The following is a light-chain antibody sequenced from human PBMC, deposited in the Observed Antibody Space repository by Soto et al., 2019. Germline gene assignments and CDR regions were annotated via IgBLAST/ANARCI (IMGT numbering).Light chain of an antibody. V-gene: IGLV2-8*01. CDR3: SSYAGDNIYV. CDR1: SSDVGGYWY. Sequence: QSALTQPPSASGSPGQSVTMSCTGTSSDVGGYWYVSWYQHHPGKAPRLLIYEVSKRPSGVPHRFSGSKSDNTASLTVSGLQAEDEADYYCSSYAGDNIYVFGTGTKVTVL. J-gene: IGLJ1*01. CDR2: EVS.